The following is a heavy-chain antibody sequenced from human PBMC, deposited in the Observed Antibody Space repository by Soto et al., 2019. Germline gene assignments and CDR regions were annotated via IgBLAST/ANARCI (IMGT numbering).Heavy chain of an antibody. CDR1: GYSISSSNW. CDR2: IYYSGTT. V-gene: IGHV4-28*01. J-gene: IGHJ4*02. Sequence: SETLSLTCAVSGYSISSSNWWGWIRQPPGKGLEWIGYIYYSGTTYYNPSLKSRVTMSVDTSKNQFSLKLSSVTAADTAVYYCARFDYYDSSGYLDFGPKWGQGTLVTVSS. CDR3: ARFDYYDSSGYLDFGPK. D-gene: IGHD3-22*01.